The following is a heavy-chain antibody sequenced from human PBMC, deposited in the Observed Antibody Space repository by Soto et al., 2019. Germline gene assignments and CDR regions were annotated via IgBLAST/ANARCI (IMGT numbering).Heavy chain of an antibody. CDR1: GDTFSTHT. CDR3: ARDQYCIVSSCFGYPDV. D-gene: IGHD5-18*01. Sequence: QVQLVHSGATVKRPGSSVRVSCQASGDTFSTHTITWVRQSPGQGLGWVGRIIPALGITTYAQRFQGRVTISAVRSTSTAYMVLSSLTSDDTALYYCARDQYCIVSSCFGYPDVWGGGTAVIVSS. CDR2: IIPALGIT. J-gene: IGHJ6*04. V-gene: IGHV1-69*04.